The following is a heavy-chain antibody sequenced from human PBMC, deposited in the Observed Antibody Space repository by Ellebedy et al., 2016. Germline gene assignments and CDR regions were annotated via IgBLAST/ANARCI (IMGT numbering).Heavy chain of an antibody. J-gene: IGHJ3*02. V-gene: IGHV3-48*01. CDR2: ISPTSGSTI. CDR1: GFTFTSYS. Sequence: GGSLRLXXAVSGFTFTSYSMKWVRQTPGKGLEWVSYISPTSGSTIYYADSVKGRFTISRDNAQNTVYLQMNSLRLEDTAVYYCVRGWYSSGHCDVFAMWGQGTIVTVSS. D-gene: IGHD6-19*01. CDR3: VRGWYSSGHCDVFAM.